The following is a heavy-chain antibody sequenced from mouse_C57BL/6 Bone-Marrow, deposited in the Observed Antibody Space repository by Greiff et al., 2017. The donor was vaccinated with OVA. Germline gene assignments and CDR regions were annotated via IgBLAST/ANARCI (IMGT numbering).Heavy chain of an antibody. Sequence: QVQLQQSGAELVKPGASVKISCTASGYTFSSYWMNWVKQRPGKGLEWIGQIYPGDGDTNYNGKFKGKATLTADTSSSTAYMQLSSLTSEDSAVYFCARGEAVDFDYWGQGTTLTVSS. CDR3: ARGEAVDFDY. D-gene: IGHD3-3*01. CDR1: GYTFSSYW. CDR2: IYPGDGDT. J-gene: IGHJ2*01. V-gene: IGHV1-80*01.